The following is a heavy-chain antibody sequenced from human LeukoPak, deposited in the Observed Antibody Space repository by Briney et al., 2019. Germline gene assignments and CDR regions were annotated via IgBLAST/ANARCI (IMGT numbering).Heavy chain of an antibody. Sequence: PSETLSLTCTVSGGSISSYYWSWIRQPPGKGLKWIGYIYYSGSTNYNPSLKSRVSISVDTSKNQFSLSLSSVTAADTAMYYCARHYADYTDPYTFDIWGQGTMVTVSS. CDR3: ARHYADYTDPYTFDI. V-gene: IGHV4-59*08. CDR2: IYYSGST. CDR1: GGSISSYY. J-gene: IGHJ3*02. D-gene: IGHD4-17*01.